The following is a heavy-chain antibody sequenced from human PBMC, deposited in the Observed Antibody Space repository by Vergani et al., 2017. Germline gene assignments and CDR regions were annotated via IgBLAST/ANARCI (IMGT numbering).Heavy chain of an antibody. V-gene: IGHV1-69*04. CDR3: ARGGGSYFN. Sequence: QVQLVQSGAEVKKPGSSVKVSCKASGGTFSSYAISWVRQAPGQGLEWMGRIIPILGIANYAQKFQGRVTIPADKSTSTAYMELSSLRSDDTAVYYGARGGGSYFNWGQGTLVTVSS. CDR2: IIPILGIA. J-gene: IGHJ4*02. D-gene: IGHD1-26*01. CDR1: GGTFSSYA.